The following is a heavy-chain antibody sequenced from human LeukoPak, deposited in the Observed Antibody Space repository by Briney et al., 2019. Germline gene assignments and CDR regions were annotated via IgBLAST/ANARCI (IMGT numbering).Heavy chain of an antibody. CDR3: ARDEMVVAAKGRNYYYGMDV. CDR2: IIPIFGTA. Sequence: SVKASCKVSGGTFSSYAISWVRQAPGQGLEWMGGIIPIFGTANYAQKFQGRVTITADESTSTAYMELSSLRSEDTAVYYCARDEMVVAAKGRNYYYGMDVWGQGTTVTVSS. V-gene: IGHV1-69*13. D-gene: IGHD2-15*01. J-gene: IGHJ6*02. CDR1: GGTFSSYA.